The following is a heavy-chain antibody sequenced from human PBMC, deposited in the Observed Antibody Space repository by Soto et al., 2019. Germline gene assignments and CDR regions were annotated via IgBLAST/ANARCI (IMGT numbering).Heavy chain of an antibody. J-gene: IGHJ6*02. CDR2: TYYRSKWYN. D-gene: IGHD2-2*01. V-gene: IGHV6-1*01. CDR1: GDSVSSNSAA. Sequence: SQTLSLTCAISGDSVSSNSAALNWIRQSPSRGLEWLGRTYYRSKWYNDYAVSVKSRITINPDTSKNQFSLQLNSVTPEDTAVYYCARGHCSSTSCGMDVWGQGTTVTVSS. CDR3: ARGHCSSTSCGMDV.